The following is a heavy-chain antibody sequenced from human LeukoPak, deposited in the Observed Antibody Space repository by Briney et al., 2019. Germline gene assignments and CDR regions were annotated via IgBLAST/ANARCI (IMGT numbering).Heavy chain of an antibody. CDR3: ARALDYDSSGLWYFDL. CDR2: IYYSGST. V-gene: IGHV4-59*02. Sequence: SETLSLTCTVSGGSVSSYYWNWIRQPPGKGLEWIGYIYYSGSTNYNPSLKSRVTISVDTSKNQFSLKLSSVTAADTAVYYCARALDYDSSGLWYFDLWAVAPWSLSPQ. J-gene: IGHJ2*01. CDR1: GGSVSSYY. D-gene: IGHD3-22*01.